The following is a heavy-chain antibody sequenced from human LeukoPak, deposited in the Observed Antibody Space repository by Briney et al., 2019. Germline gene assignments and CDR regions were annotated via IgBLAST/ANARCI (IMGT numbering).Heavy chain of an antibody. Sequence: SETLSLTCVLYGGPSTNYFWSWTRQPPGKGLEWIGEINRSASTNYNPSLKSRVTISIDTSKNQFSLKLSPVTAADTAVYYCARVELGGSGSYPQPHYYYYYMDVWGKGTTVTISS. V-gene: IGHV4-34*01. CDR1: GGPSTNYF. CDR2: INRSAST. CDR3: ARVELGGSGSYPQPHYYYYYMDV. J-gene: IGHJ6*03. D-gene: IGHD3-10*01.